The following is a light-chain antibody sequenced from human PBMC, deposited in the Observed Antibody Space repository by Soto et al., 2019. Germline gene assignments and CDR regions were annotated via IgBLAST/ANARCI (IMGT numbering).Light chain of an antibody. CDR2: DAS. J-gene: IGKJ5*01. V-gene: IGKV3-11*01. CDR3: QQRSNWIT. Sequence: DIVLTQSPATLSLSPGERATLSCWASQSVSTYLAWYQQKPGQAPRLLIYDASSRATGIPARFSGSGSGTDFTLTISSVEPEHFAVYYCQQRSNWITFGQGTRLEIK. CDR1: QSVSTY.